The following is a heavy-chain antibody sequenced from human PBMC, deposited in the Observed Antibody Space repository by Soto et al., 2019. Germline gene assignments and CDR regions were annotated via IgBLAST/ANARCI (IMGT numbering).Heavy chain of an antibody. Sequence: EVQLVESGGGLVQPGGSLRLSCAASGFTFSSYWMHWVRQAPGKGLVWVSRINSDGSSTSYADSVKGRFTISRDNAKNTLYLQMNSLRAEDTAVYYCARELPEGYYDFWSGIDYWGQGTLVTVSS. V-gene: IGHV3-74*01. CDR2: INSDGSST. CDR1: GFTFSSYW. J-gene: IGHJ4*02. D-gene: IGHD3-3*01. CDR3: ARELPEGYYDFWSGIDY.